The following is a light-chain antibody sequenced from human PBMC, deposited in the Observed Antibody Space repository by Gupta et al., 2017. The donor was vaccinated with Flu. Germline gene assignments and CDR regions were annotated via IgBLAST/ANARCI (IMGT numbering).Light chain of an antibody. CDR2: SNN. CDR3: AAWDDSLNGYV. V-gene: IGLV1-44*01. J-gene: IGLJ1*01. CDR1: SSNIGGNS. Sequence: QSVLTQPPSASGTPGQRVTISCSGSSSNIGGNSVNWYQQLPGTAPKLLIYSNNQRPSGVPDRFSGSKSGTSASLAISGLRAGDEADYYCAAWDDSLNGYVFGAGTKVTVL.